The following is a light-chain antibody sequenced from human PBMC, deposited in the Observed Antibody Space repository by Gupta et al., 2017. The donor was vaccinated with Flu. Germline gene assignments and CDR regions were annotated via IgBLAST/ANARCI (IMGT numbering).Light chain of an antibody. CDR2: DAS. CDR1: QSVSSY. J-gene: IGKJ4*01. Sequence: ATLSLSPGERATLSCRASQSVSSYLAWYQQKPGQAPRLLIYDASNRATGIPARFSGSGSGTDFTLTISSLEPEDFAVYYCQQRSNWLSLTFGGGTKVEIK. CDR3: QQRSNWLSLT. V-gene: IGKV3-11*01.